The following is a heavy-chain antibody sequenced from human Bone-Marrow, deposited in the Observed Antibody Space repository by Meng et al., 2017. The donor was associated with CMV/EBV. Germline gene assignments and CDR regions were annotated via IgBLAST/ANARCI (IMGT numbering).Heavy chain of an antibody. Sequence: GGSLRLSCAVSGFTFSSYEMNWVRQAPGKGLEWVSYISSSGSTIYYADSVKGRFTISRDNAKNSLYLQMNSLRAEDTAVYYCARESEGGIDYYYYGMDVWGQGTTVTVSS. V-gene: IGHV3-48*03. D-gene: IGHD1-26*01. CDR1: GFTFSSYE. J-gene: IGHJ6*02. CDR2: ISSSGSTI. CDR3: ARESEGGIDYYYYGMDV.